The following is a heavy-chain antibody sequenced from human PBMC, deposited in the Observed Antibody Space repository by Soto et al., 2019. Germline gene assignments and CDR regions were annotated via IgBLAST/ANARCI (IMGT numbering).Heavy chain of an antibody. CDR1: GFTFHDFG. CDR2: MSYDGRNK. D-gene: IGHD3-10*01. CDR3: AKAVDITVRGVPPSDY. Sequence: QVQLVESGGGVVQPGRSLRLSCAASGFTFHDFGMHWVRQAPGKGLEWVAVMSYDGRNKYYADLVKGRFTISRDNSQNTLYLQMNSLRPEDTAVYFCAKAVDITVRGVPPSDYWGQGTLVTVSS. J-gene: IGHJ4*02. V-gene: IGHV3-30*18.